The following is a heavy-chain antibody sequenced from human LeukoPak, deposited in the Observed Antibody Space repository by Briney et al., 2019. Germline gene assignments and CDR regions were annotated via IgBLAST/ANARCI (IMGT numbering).Heavy chain of an antibody. CDR2: IYYSGST. D-gene: IGHD3-22*01. V-gene: IGHV4-59*01. CDR3: ARGPYYYDSSGYYHYFDY. J-gene: IGHJ4*02. CDR1: GGSISSYY. Sequence: SETLSLTCTVSGGSISSYYWSWIRQPPGKGLEWIGYIYYSGSTNYNPSLKSRVTISVDTSKNQLSLKLSSVTAADTAVDYCARGPYYYDSSGYYHYFDYWGQGTLVTVSS.